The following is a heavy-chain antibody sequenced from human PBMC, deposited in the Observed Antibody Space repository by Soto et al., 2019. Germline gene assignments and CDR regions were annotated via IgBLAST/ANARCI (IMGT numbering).Heavy chain of an antibody. D-gene: IGHD6-19*01. CDR1: GGSISSYY. CDR2: IYYSGST. Sequence: SETLSLTCTVSGGSISSYYWSWIRQPPGKGLEWIGYIYYSGSTNYNPSLKSRVTISVDTSKNRFSLKLSSVTAADTAVYYCARRQGATSSGWYNWYFDLWGRGTLVTVSS. V-gene: IGHV4-59*08. CDR3: ARRQGATSSGWYNWYFDL. J-gene: IGHJ2*01.